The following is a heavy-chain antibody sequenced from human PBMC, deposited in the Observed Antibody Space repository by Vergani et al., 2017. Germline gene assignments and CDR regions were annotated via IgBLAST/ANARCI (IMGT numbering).Heavy chain of an antibody. D-gene: IGHD5-12*01. Sequence: EVQLLESGGGLVQPGGSLRLSCAASGFTFSSYAMSWVRQAPGKGLEWVSAISGSSATPYYAGSVKGRFIISRDNSKNTLHLQMNSLRADDTAVYYCTKGSRGYTGCFFDYWGQGTLATVSS. V-gene: IGHV3-23*01. CDR3: TKGSRGYTGCFFDY. CDR1: GFTFSSYA. CDR2: ISGSSATP. J-gene: IGHJ4*02.